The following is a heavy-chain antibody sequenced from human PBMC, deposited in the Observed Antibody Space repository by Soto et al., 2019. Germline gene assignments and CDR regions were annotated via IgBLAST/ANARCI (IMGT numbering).Heavy chain of an antibody. CDR1: GFSLTAGGVG. V-gene: IGHV2-5*02. J-gene: IGHJ4*01. D-gene: IGHD1-20*01. CDR2: VYWDDDK. CDR3: AHNWNRDFDS. Sequence: QITLKESGPTLVKPTQTLTLTCTFSGFSLTAGGVGVGCIRQPPRKALEWLALVYWDDDKRYTPSLESRLTITQDTSKNQVVLTMTNMDPVDTCTYCCAHNWNRDFDSWGQGTLVTVSS.